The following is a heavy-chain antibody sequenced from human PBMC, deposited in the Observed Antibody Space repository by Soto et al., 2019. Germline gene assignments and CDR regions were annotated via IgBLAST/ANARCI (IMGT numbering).Heavy chain of an antibody. CDR2: IYHSGST. Sequence: SETLSLTCAVSGYSISSGYYWGWIRQPPGKGLEWIGSIYHSGSTYYNPSLKSRVTISVDTSKNQFSLKLSSVTAADTAVYYCARDAIVVVTSNYYGMDVWGQGTTVIVSS. D-gene: IGHD2-21*02. V-gene: IGHV4-38-2*02. J-gene: IGHJ6*02. CDR1: GYSISSGYY. CDR3: ARDAIVVVTSNYYGMDV.